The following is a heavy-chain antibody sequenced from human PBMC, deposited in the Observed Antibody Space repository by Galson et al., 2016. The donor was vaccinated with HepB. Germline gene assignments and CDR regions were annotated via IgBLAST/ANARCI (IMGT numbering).Heavy chain of an antibody. CDR1: GFTFRSCA. CDR2: CSGSGVDT. CDR3: AKDRYTVTTLFDF. V-gene: IGHV3-23*01. D-gene: IGHD4-17*01. J-gene: IGHJ3*01. Sequence: SLRLSCAASGFTFRSCAMSWVRQAPGKGLEWVSGCSGSGVDTLYADSVKGRFTISRDNSKNTLYLQMNSLRVEDTAVYYCAKDRYTVTTLFDFWGQGTMVIVSS.